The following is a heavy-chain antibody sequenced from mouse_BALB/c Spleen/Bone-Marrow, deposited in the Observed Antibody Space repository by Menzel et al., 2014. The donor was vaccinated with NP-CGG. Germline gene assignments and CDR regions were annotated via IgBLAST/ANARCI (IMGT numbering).Heavy chain of an antibody. CDR1: GFNIKDTY. CDR2: IDPANGNT. CDR3: ARYYYGYYFDY. V-gene: IGHV14-3*02. J-gene: IGHJ2*01. Sequence: EVKLMESGAELVKPGASVKLSCTASGFNIKDTYMHWVKQRPEQGLEWIGRIDPANGNTKYDTKFQGKATITADTSSNTAYLQLSSLTSEDTAVYYCARYYYGYYFDYWCQGTTLTVSS. D-gene: IGHD1-2*01.